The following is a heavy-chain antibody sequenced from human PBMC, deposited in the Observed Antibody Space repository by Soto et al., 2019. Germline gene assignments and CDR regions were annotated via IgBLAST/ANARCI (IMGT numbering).Heavy chain of an antibody. J-gene: IGHJ6*03. Sequence: SETLSLTCTVSGGSVSNYYWSWIRQPPGKGLEWIGYIYYSGSTNYNPSVKSRGTISADTSENQISLKLSSVTAADTAVYYCARLTSRGYSYGSHLPYYYMDVWGKGTTVTVSS. CDR1: GGSVSNYY. V-gene: IGHV4-59*02. CDR3: ARLTSRGYSYGSHLPYYYMDV. D-gene: IGHD5-18*01. CDR2: IYYSGST.